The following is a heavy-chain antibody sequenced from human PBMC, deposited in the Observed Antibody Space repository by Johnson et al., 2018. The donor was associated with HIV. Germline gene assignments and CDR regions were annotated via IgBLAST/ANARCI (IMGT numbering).Heavy chain of an antibody. CDR1: GFTFSTYG. D-gene: IGHD1-14*01. CDR2: IWSAGRNT. J-gene: IGHJ3*02. V-gene: IGHV3-33*08. CDR3: ARSRQVGTPDAFDI. Sequence: QVQLVESGGGVVQPGGSLRLSCAASGFTFSTYGIHWVRQTPGKGLEWVAVIWSAGRNTYYADSVKGRFTISRDNSKNTLYVQMNSLRADDTAVYYCARSRQVGTPDAFDIWGQGTMVTVSS.